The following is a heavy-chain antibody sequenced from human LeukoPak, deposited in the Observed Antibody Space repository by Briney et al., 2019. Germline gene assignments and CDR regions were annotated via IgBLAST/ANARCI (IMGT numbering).Heavy chain of an antibody. J-gene: IGHJ4*02. CDR3: ARHYDSSGYGIDY. CDR1: GFTFSSYW. D-gene: IGHD3-22*01. CDR2: IKQDGSEK. V-gene: IGHV3-7*01. Sequence: PGGSLRLSCAASGFTFSSYWMSWVRQAPGKGLEWVANIKQDGSEKYYVDSVKGRFTISRDNAKNSLYLQVNSLRAEDTAVYYCARHYDSSGYGIDYWGQGTLVTVSS.